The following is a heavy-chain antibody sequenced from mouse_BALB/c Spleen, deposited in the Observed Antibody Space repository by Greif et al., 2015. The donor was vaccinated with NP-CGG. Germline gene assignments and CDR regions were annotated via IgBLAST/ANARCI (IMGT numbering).Heavy chain of an antibody. CDR2: INPSTGYT. V-gene: IGHV1-7*01. D-gene: IGHD1-1*01. Sequence: LVESGAELAKPGASVKMSCKASGYTFTSYWMHWVKQRPGQGLEWIGYINPSTGYTEYNQKFKDKATLTADKSSSTASMQLSSLTSESSAVYYCVSYYGSSYAMDYWGQGTSVTVS. CDR1: GYTFTSYW. CDR3: VSYYGSSYAMDY. J-gene: IGHJ4*01.